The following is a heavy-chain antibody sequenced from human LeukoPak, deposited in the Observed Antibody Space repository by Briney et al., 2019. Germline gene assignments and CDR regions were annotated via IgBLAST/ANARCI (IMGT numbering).Heavy chain of an antibody. D-gene: IGHD2-2*01. CDR1: GFTFSSYA. V-gene: IGHV3-30-3*01. CDR3: APGLGSGTSF. J-gene: IGHJ3*01. Sequence: GRSLRLSCAASGFTFSSYAMHWVRQAPGKGLEWVAVISYDGSNKYYADSVKGRFTISRDNSKNTLYLQMNSLRAEDTAVYYCAPGLGSGTSFWGQGTMVTVSS. CDR2: ISYDGSNK.